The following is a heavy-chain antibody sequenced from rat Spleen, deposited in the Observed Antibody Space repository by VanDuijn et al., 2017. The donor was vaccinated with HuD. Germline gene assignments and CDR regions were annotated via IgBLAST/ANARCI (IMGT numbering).Heavy chain of an antibody. CDR1: GFSLTSNG. D-gene: IGHD1-2*01. CDR3: ARGDFSSPYYFDY. V-gene: IGHV2-13*01. J-gene: IGHJ2*01. CDR2: IWGNGNT. Sequence: QVQLKESGPGLVQPSQTLSLTCTVSGFSLTSNGISWVRQPPGKGLEWMGLIWGNGNTNYNSALKSRLSISRDTSKSQVYLKMNRLQTEDTATYSCARGDFSSPYYFDYWGQGVMVTVSP.